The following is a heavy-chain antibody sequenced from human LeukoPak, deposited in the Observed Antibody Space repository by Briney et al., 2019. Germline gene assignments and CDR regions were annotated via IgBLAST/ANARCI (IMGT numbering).Heavy chain of an antibody. CDR2: INTDGSST. CDR1: GFTFNRYW. D-gene: IGHD2-21*02. V-gene: IGHV3-74*01. J-gene: IGHJ4*02. Sequence: GGSLRLSCAASGFTFNRYWMHWVRQAPGKGLVWVSRINTDGSSTIYADSVKGRFTISRDNAKNTVYLQMNSLRAEDTAVYYCAREVVLTGTSVFDYWGQGTQVTVSS. CDR3: AREVVLTGTSVFDY.